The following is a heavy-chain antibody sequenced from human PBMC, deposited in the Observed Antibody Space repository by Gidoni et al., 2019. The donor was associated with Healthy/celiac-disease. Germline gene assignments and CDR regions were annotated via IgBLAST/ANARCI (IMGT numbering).Heavy chain of an antibody. CDR1: GFTFSSYG. D-gene: IGHD6-19*01. Sequence: QVQLVESGGGVVQPGRSLRLSCAASGFTFSSYGMHWVRQAPGKGREWVAVIWYDGSNKYYADSVKGRFTISRDNSKNTLYLQMNSLRAEDTAVYYCARNRIAVAGTGALFDYWGQGTLVTVSS. J-gene: IGHJ4*02. CDR2: IWYDGSNK. CDR3: ARNRIAVAGTGALFDY. V-gene: IGHV3-33*01.